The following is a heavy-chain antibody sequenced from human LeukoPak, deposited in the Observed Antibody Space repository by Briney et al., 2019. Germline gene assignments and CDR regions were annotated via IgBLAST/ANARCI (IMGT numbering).Heavy chain of an antibody. V-gene: IGHV3-23*01. CDR3: AKLSSGWVKGY. J-gene: IGHJ4*02. Sequence: GGSLRLSCAASGFTFSSYAMSWVRQAPGKGLEWVSAISGSGGSTYYADSAKGRFTISRDNSKNTLYLQMNSLRAEDTAVYYCAKLSSGWVKGYWGQGTLVTVSS. CDR2: ISGSGGST. CDR1: GFTFSSYA. D-gene: IGHD6-19*01.